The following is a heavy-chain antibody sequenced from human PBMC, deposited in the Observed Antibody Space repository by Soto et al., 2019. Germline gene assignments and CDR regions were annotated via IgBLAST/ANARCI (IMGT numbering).Heavy chain of an antibody. J-gene: IGHJ4*02. CDR1: GFTFSNAW. V-gene: IGHV3-15*07. CDR2: IKSKTDGGTT. D-gene: IGHD3-22*01. CDR3: TTLDNYDSSGYYDY. Sequence: EVQLVESGGGLVKPGGSLRLSCAASGFTFSNAWMNWVRQAPGKGLEWVGRIKSKTDGGTTDYAAPVKGRFTISRDDSKNTLYLQMNSLKTEDTAVYYCTTLDNYDSSGYYDYWGQGTLVTVSS.